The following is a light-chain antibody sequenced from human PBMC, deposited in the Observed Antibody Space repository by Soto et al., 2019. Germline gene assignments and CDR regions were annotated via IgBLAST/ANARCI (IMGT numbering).Light chain of an antibody. CDR2: DTS. Sequence: DIEVTQSPTSLSASLGDRVTITCQMNQDTRKYLNWFQHKPGEVPRLLIYDTSNLQIGVPSRFSASGSGTYFTLTISSLRPEDGATYYCQAYGNIPAFXGGTKADIK. V-gene: IGKV1-33*01. J-gene: IGKJ4*01. CDR1: QDTRKY. CDR3: QAYGNIPA.